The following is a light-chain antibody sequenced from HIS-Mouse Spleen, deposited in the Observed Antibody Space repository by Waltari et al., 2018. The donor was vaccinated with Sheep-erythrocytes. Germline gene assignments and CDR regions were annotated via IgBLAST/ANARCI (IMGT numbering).Light chain of an antibody. V-gene: IGKV1-5*03. Sequence: DIQMTQSPSTLSASVGDRVTITCRASQSISSWLAWYQQKPGKAPKLLIYKAPSLESGVPSRFSGSGSGTEFTLTISSLQPDDFATYYCQQYNSSLTFGPGTKVDIK. CDR1: QSISSW. CDR3: QQYNSSLT. J-gene: IGKJ3*01. CDR2: KAP.